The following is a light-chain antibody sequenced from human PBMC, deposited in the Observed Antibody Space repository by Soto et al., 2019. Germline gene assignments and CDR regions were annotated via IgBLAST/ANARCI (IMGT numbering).Light chain of an antibody. V-gene: IGLV3-1*01. CDR2: RGN. Sequence: SYELTQPPSVSVSPGQTARITCSGDKLGNKFPCWYQVKPGQPPVLVIYRGNNRPSGIPERFSGSSSGNTATLTISGTQAMDEADYYCQAWDSSIHYVFGTGTKLTVL. CDR1: KLGNKF. J-gene: IGLJ1*01. CDR3: QAWDSSIHYV.